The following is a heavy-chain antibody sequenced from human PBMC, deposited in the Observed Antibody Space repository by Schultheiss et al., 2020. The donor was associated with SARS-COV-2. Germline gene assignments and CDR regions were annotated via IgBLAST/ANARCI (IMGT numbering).Heavy chain of an antibody. CDR2: IYAGGST. J-gene: IGHJ6*02. V-gene: IGHV3-66*02. D-gene: IGHD4-17*01. CDR3: AKDMRGLRSYYYYGMDV. CDR1: GFTVSSKY. Sequence: GGSLRLSCAVSGFTVSSKYMNWVRQAPGKGLEWVSVIYAGGSTYYAESVKGRFTISRDNSKNTLYLQMNSLRAEDTAVYYCAKDMRGLRSYYYYGMDVWGQGTTVTVSS.